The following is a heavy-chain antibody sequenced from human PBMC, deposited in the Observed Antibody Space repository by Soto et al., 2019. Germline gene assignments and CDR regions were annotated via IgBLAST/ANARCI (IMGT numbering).Heavy chain of an antibody. D-gene: IGHD1-26*01. V-gene: IGHV3-9*01. CDR1: GFTFDDYA. CDR2: ISWNSGSI. Sequence: EVQLVESGGGLVQPGRSLRLSCAASGFTFDDYAMHWVRQAPGKGPEWVSGISWNSGSIGYADSVKGRFTISRDNAKNSLYLQMNSLRAEDTALYYCAKEDHFGSPDYWGQGTLVTVSS. J-gene: IGHJ4*02. CDR3: AKEDHFGSPDY.